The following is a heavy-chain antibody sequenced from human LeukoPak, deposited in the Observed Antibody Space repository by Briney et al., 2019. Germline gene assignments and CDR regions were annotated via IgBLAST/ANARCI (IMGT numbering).Heavy chain of an antibody. J-gene: IGHJ6*02. V-gene: IGHV1-69*04. Sequence: SVKVSCKASGGTFSSYAISWVRQAPGQGLEWMGRIIPILGIANYAQKFQGRVTITADKSTSTAYMELSSLRAEDTAVYYCARIVGTLSGYYGMDVWGQGTTVTVSS. CDR1: GGTFSSYA. D-gene: IGHD1-14*01. CDR2: IIPILGIA. CDR3: ARIVGTLSGYYGMDV.